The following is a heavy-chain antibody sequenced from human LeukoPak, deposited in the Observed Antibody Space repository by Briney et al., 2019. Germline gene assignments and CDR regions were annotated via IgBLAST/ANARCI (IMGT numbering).Heavy chain of an antibody. CDR1: GFTFSTYS. J-gene: IGHJ4*02. CDR3: TRDPEALDY. D-gene: IGHD1-14*01. CDR2: ISRTYTT. Sequence: HPGGSLRLSCAASGFTFSTYSMNWVRQTPGKGLGWVSYISRTYTTYYADSVKGRFTISRDNAKNSLYLQMNSLRPEDTAVYYCTRDPEALDYWGRGTLVTVSS. V-gene: IGHV3-48*01.